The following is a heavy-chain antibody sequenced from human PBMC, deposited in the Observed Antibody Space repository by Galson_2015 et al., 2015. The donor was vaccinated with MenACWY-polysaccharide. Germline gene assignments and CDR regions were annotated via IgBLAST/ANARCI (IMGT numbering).Heavy chain of an antibody. Sequence: SLRLSCAASGFTFSNFWMSWARQAPGKGLEWVASINQDGSGKHYVDSVKGRFTVARDNAKDSLYLQMNSLRAEDTAVYYCANPGLSTGRSSDVDFWGQGTLVTVSS. CDR2: INQDGSGK. V-gene: IGHV3-7*01. CDR3: ANPGLSTGRSSDVDF. D-gene: IGHD6-25*01. J-gene: IGHJ4*02. CDR1: GFTFSNFW.